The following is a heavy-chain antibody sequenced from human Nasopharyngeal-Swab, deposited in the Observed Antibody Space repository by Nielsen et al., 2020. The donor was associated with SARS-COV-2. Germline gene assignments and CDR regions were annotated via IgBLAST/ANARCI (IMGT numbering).Heavy chain of an antibody. CDR2: IKQDGSET. D-gene: IGHD5-18*01. J-gene: IGHJ5*02. CDR3: ARAQVAYSYGYPWFDP. Sequence: VRQAPGKGLEWVANIKQDGSETYYVDSVKGRFTISRDNAKNSLYLQMNSLRAEDTAVYYCARAQVAYSYGYPWFDPWGQGTLVTVSS. V-gene: IGHV3-7*03.